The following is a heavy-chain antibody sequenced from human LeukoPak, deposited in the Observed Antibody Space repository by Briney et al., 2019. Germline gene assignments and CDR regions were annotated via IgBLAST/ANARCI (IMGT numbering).Heavy chain of an antibody. CDR1: GFTIDNYA. D-gene: IGHD3-16*02. CDR3: ARDTNNDYVWGSYPYINFDY. V-gene: IGHV3-21*01. Sequence: GGSLRLSCAASGFTIDNYAPNWVRQAPGRGLEWVSSISSSSYYIYYTDSVKGRFTISRDNAKNSLYLQMNSLRAEDTAVYYCARDTNNDYVWGSYPYINFDYWGQGTLVTVSS. CDR2: ISSSSYYI. J-gene: IGHJ4*02.